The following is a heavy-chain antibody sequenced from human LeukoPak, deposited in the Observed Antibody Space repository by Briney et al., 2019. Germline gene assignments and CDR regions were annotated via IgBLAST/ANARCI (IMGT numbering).Heavy chain of an antibody. CDR1: GFTFSDYY. J-gene: IGHJ3*02. Sequence: GGSLRLSCAASGFTFSDYYMSWIRQAPGKGLEWVSYISSSGSTIYYADSVKGRFTISRDNAKNSLYPQMNSLRAEDTAVYYCARARNYYDNSGYYYEGDAFDIWGQGTMVTVSS. V-gene: IGHV3-11*01. CDR3: ARARNYYDNSGYYYEGDAFDI. D-gene: IGHD3-22*01. CDR2: ISSSGSTI.